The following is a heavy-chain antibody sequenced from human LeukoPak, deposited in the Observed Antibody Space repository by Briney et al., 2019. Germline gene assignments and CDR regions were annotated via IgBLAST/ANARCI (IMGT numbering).Heavy chain of an antibody. CDR3: VRLKSGSYSLGY. V-gene: IGHV3-7*01. D-gene: IGHD1-26*01. CDR1: GFSLSSYW. Sequence: PGESLRLSCTASGFSLSSYWMSWVRQAPGKRLEWVANIKQDGSEKYYVDSVRGRFTISRDNAKNSLYLQMNNLRAEDTAVYYCVRLKSGSYSLGYWGQGTLVTVSS. CDR2: IKQDGSEK. J-gene: IGHJ4*02.